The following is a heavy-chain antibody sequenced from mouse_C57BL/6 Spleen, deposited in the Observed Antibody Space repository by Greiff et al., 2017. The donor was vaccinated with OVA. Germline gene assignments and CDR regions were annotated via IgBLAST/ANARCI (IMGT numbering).Heavy chain of an antibody. J-gene: IGHJ2*01. V-gene: IGHV1-53*01. D-gene: IGHD1-1*01. CDR2: INPSNGGT. Sequence: VQLQESGTELVKPGASVKLSCKASGYTFTSYWMHWVKQRPGQGLEWIGNINPSNGGTNYNEKFKSKATLTVDKSSSTAYMQLSSLTSEDSAVYYCARWDTTVVAHYFDYWGQGTTLTVSS. CDR1: GYTFTSYW. CDR3: ARWDTTVVAHYFDY.